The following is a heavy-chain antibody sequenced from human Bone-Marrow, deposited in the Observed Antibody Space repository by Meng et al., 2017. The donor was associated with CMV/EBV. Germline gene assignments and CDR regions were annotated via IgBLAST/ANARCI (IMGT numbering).Heavy chain of an antibody. CDR3: ARDGGWWQPLFWFDP. V-gene: IGHV3-48*04. D-gene: IGHD4-23*01. CDR1: GFTFSSYG. J-gene: IGHJ5*01. Sequence: ETLSLTCAASGFTFSSYGMHWVRQAPGKGLEWISYISNDGTAVYYADSVRGRFTISRDNANNSVSLQMNSLRAEDTAVYYCARDGGWWQPLFWFDPWGRGTLVTVSS. CDR2: ISNDGTAV.